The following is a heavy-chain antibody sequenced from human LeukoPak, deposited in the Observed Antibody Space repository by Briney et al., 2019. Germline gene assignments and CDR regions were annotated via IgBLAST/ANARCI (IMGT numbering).Heavy chain of an antibody. CDR1: GGSFSGHY. CDR3: ARARGWPRGRAFDI. Sequence: SETLSLTCAVYGGSFSGHYWSWIRQPPGKGLEWIGEINHSGSTNYNPSLKSRVTISVDTSKNQFSLKLSSVTAADTAVYYCARARGWPRGRAFDIWGQGTMVTVSS. J-gene: IGHJ3*02. D-gene: IGHD5-12*01. CDR2: INHSGST. V-gene: IGHV4-34*01.